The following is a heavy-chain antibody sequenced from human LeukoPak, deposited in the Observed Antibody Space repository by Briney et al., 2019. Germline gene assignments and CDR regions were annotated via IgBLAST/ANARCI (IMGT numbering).Heavy chain of an antibody. Sequence: GGSLRLSCAASGFTFGTYAMSWVRRAPGKGLEWVSSISGSGVSTFYADSAKGRFTISRDNSKNTLYLQMHSLRGEDTAMYYCAKTVGVNFFDYWGQGTLVTVSS. D-gene: IGHD1-26*01. J-gene: IGHJ4*02. CDR1: GFTFGTYA. V-gene: IGHV3-23*01. CDR2: ISGSGVST. CDR3: AKTVGVNFFDY.